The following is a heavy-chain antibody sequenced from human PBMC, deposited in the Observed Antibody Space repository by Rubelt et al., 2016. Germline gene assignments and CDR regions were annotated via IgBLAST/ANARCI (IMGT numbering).Heavy chain of an antibody. D-gene: IGHD3-3*01. J-gene: IGHJ5*02. CDR2: IYYSGST. CDR3: ARVFWSGYYSPNWFDP. CDR1: GGSISSSSYY. Sequence: QLQLQESGPGLVKPSETLSLTCTVSGGSISSSSYYWGWIRQPPGKGLEWIGSIYYSGSTYYNPSLKSRVTISVDTSKNQFSLKLSSVTAADTAVYYCARVFWSGYYSPNWFDPWGQGTLVTVSS. V-gene: IGHV4-39*01.